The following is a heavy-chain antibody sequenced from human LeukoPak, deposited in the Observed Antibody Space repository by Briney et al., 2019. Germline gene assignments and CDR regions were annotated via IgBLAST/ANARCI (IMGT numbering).Heavy chain of an antibody. D-gene: IGHD3-9*01. CDR2: IYHSGST. CDR3: ARGPLLAGYLNWFDP. CDR1: GGSISSSNW. J-gene: IGHJ5*02. Sequence: SETLSLTCAVSGGSISSSNWWSWVRQPPGKGLEWIGEIYHSGSTNYNPSPKSRVTISVDKSKNQFSLKLSSVTAADTAVYYCARGPLLAGYLNWFDPWGQGTPVTVSS. V-gene: IGHV4-4*02.